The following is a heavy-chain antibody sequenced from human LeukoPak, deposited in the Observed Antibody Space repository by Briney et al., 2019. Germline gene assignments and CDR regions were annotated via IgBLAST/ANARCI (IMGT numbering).Heavy chain of an antibody. D-gene: IGHD2-2*01. Sequence: SETLSLTCTVSGGSSSSYYWSWIRQPAGKGLEWIGRIYTSGSTNYNPSLKSRVTMSVDTSKNQFSLKLSSVTAADTAVYYCAREFIVVVPAASRLYYYYMDVWGKGTTVTISS. CDR3: AREFIVVVPAASRLYYYYMDV. CDR2: IYTSGST. J-gene: IGHJ6*03. CDR1: GGSSSSYY. V-gene: IGHV4-4*07.